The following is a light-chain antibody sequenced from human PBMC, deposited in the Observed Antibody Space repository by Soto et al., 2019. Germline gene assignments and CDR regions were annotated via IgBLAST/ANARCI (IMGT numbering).Light chain of an antibody. V-gene: IGKV3-15*01. CDR2: GAS. CDR1: QSVSSN. CDR3: QQYNNWPPVYT. J-gene: IGKJ2*01. Sequence: EIVMTQSPATLSVSPGERATLSCRASQSVSSNLPWYQQKPGQAPRLLIYGASTRATGIPARFSGSGSGTEFTLTISSLQSEDFAVYYCQQYNNWPPVYTFGQGTKLEIK.